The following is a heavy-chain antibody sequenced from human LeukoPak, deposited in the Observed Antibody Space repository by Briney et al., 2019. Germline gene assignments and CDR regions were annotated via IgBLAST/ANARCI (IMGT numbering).Heavy chain of an antibody. CDR2: ISSSSSMI. D-gene: IGHD3-10*01. J-gene: IGHJ4*02. CDR3: ASNSMVRGKGTDY. Sequence: GGSLRLSCAASGFTFSSYSMNWVRQAPGKGLQWVSYISSSSSMIYYADSVKGRFTISRDNAKNSLYLQMNSLRAEDTAVYYCASNSMVRGKGTDYWGQGTLVTVSS. CDR1: GFTFSSYS. V-gene: IGHV3-48*04.